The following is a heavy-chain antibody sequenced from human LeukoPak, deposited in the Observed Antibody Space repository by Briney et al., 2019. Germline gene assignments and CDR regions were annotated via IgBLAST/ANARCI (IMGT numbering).Heavy chain of an antibody. CDR3: ARQKITTSDY. CDR2: IYYSGST. Sequence: SETLSLTCTVSGGPISTSSYYWGWIRQPPGKGLEWIGSIYYSGSTYYNPSLKGRVTMSVDTSKNHFSLRLSSVTAADTAVYFCARQKITTSDYWGQGTLVTVSS. CDR1: GGPISTSSYY. J-gene: IGHJ4*02. D-gene: IGHD3-22*01. V-gene: IGHV4-39*01.